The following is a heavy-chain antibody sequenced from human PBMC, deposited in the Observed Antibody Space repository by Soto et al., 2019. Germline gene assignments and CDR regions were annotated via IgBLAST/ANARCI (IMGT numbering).Heavy chain of an antibody. Sequence: EVQLLESGGGLEQPGGSLRLSCAASGFTFTSYAMSWVRQAPGKGLEWVSAISGSGGSTVYADSVKGRFTISRDNSKNTLYLQMNSLRAEDTAVYYCANPYCSNTSCYHYYYAMDVWGQGTTVTVSS. V-gene: IGHV3-23*01. J-gene: IGHJ6*02. D-gene: IGHD2-2*01. CDR2: ISGSGGST. CDR3: ANPYCSNTSCYHYYYAMDV. CDR1: GFTFTSYA.